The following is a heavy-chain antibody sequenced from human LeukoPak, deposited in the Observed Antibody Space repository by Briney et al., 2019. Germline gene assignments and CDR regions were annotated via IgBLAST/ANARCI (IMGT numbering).Heavy chain of an antibody. CDR1: GGSFSGYY. J-gene: IGHJ3*02. D-gene: IGHD3-10*01. Sequence: SETLSLTCAVYGGSFSGYYWSWIRQPPGKGLEWIGEINHSGSTNYNPSLKSRVTISVDTSKNQFSLKLSSVTAADTAVYYCARVSNYGSGSFAFDIWGQGTMVTVSS. V-gene: IGHV4-34*01. CDR3: ARVSNYGSGSFAFDI. CDR2: INHSGST.